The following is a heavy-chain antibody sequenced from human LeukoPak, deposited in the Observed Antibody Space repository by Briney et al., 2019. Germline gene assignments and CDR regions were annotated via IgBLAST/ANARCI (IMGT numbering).Heavy chain of an antibody. J-gene: IGHJ6*03. D-gene: IGHD3-10*01. Sequence: ASVKVSCKASAYTFTSYYLYLVRQAPGQGLEWMGIINPSGGSTNYAQKFQGRVTMTRDTSTSTVYMELSSLRFEDTAVYYCARGPRITMVRGGQWYYYMDVWGKGTTVTISS. V-gene: IGHV1-46*01. CDR3: ARGPRITMVRGGQWYYYMDV. CDR1: AYTFTSYY. CDR2: INPSGGST.